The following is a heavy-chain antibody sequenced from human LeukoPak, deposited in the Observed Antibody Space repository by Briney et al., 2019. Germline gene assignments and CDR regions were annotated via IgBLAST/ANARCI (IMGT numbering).Heavy chain of an antibody. CDR1: GFTFSSYS. CDR3: ARAQEADAFDI. CDR2: ISSRSSYI. Sequence: GGSLRLSCAASGFTFSSYSMNWVRQAPGKGLEWVSSISSRSSYIYYADSVKGRFTISRDNAKNSLYLQMNSPRAEDTAVYYCARAQEADAFDIWGQGTMVTVSS. V-gene: IGHV3-21*01. J-gene: IGHJ3*02.